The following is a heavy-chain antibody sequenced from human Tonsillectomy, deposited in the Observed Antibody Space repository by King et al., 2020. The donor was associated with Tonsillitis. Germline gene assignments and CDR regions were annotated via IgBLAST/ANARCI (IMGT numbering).Heavy chain of an antibody. D-gene: IGHD3-22*01. CDR2: IYYTGIT. CDR1: GGSISSYY. Sequence: VQLQESGPGLVKPSETLSLTCTVSGGSISSYYWSWIRQPPGKGLEWIGYIYYTGITNYNPSLKSRVTISVDTSKNQFSLKLNSVTAADTAVYYCARSGGNDYYYSVNYWGQGTLVTVSS. V-gene: IGHV4-59*01. CDR3: ARSGGNDYYYSVNY. J-gene: IGHJ4*02.